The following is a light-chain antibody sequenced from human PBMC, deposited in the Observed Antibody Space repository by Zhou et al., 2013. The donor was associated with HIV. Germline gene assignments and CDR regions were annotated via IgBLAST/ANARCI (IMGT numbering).Light chain of an antibody. CDR2: DAS. Sequence: DIQMTQSPSSLSASVGDRVTITCRASQNIIRYLNWYQQKPGKAPMVLIYDASSLQSGVPSRFSGSGSGTEFTLTISSLQPEDFATYYCQQSYSTPFTFGGGTKVEIK. CDR1: QNIIRY. J-gene: IGKJ4*01. V-gene: IGKV1-39*01. CDR3: QQSYSTPFT.